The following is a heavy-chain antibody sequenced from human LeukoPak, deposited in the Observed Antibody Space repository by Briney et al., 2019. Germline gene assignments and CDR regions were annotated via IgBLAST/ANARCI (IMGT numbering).Heavy chain of an antibody. D-gene: IGHD3-3*01. V-gene: IGHV3-66*01. J-gene: IGHJ4*02. CDR2: IYSGGST. Sequence: GGSLRLSCAASGFTISGNFMTWVRQAPGKGLEWVSVIYSGGSTYYADSVKGRFTISRDNSKNTLYLQMNSLRAEDTAVYYCADQQVEWFPPYFGYWGQGTLVTVSS. CDR3: ADQQVEWFPPYFGY. CDR1: GFTISGNF.